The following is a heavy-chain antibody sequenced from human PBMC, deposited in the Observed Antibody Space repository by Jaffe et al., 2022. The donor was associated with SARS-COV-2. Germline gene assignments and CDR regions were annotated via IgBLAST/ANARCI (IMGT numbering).Heavy chain of an antibody. Sequence: QVQLVESGGGVVQPGRSLRLSCAASGFTFSSYAMHWVRQAPGKGLEWVAVISYDGSNKYYADSVKGRFTISRDNSKNTLYLQMNSLRAEDTAVYYCARDHGYYDILTGYSPLIYWGQGTLVTVSS. CDR3: ARDHGYYDILTGYSPLIY. D-gene: IGHD3-9*01. CDR2: ISYDGSNK. CDR1: GFTFSSYA. V-gene: IGHV3-30*04. J-gene: IGHJ4*02.